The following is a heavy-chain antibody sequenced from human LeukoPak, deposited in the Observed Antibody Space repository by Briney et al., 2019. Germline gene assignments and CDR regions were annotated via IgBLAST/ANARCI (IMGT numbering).Heavy chain of an antibody. V-gene: IGHV3-7*01. CDR3: ARAPSTRYCSSMSCATPFDI. D-gene: IGHD2-2*01. Sequence: PGGSLRLSCAASGFTFSSYWMSWVRQAPGKGLEWVANIKQDGSEKYYVDSVKGRFTISRDNAKNSLYLQMNSLRAEDTAVYYCARAPSTRYCSSMSCATPFDIWGQGTMVTVSS. CDR2: IKQDGSEK. CDR1: GFTFSSYW. J-gene: IGHJ3*02.